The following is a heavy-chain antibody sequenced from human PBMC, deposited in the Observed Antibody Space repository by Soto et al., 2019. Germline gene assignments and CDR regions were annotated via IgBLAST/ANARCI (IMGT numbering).Heavy chain of an antibody. CDR3: ARRGAPGDDIVELPAAIHPPNDFSTYYGIYV. Sequence: QLQLQESGPGLVEPSQTLSLTCTVSGGSINSAGHSWGWVRQSPGKGLEWIGYSYHSGSSYYNPSLQSRVTISVDKSKNQFSLKLSSVTAADTAVYYCARRGAPGDDIVELPAAIHPPNDFSTYYGIYVWGPGTTVTVSS. D-gene: IGHD2-2*02. CDR1: GGSINSAGHS. J-gene: IGHJ6*02. CDR2: SYHSGSS. V-gene: IGHV4-30-2*06.